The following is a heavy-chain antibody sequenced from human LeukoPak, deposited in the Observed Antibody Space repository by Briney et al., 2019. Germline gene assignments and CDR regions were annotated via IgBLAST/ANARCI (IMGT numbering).Heavy chain of an antibody. D-gene: IGHD4-17*01. Sequence: SETLSLTCAVSGDSFSSHYWTWIRQSPGTGLEWIGYISHIGRTDYNPSLKSRVTISIDTSKNQFSLKLRSVTAADTAVYYCARDLVTVTKGFDIWGQGTMVSVSS. CDR2: ISHIGRT. CDR3: ARDLVTVTKGFDI. CDR1: GDSFSSHY. J-gene: IGHJ3*02. V-gene: IGHV4-59*11.